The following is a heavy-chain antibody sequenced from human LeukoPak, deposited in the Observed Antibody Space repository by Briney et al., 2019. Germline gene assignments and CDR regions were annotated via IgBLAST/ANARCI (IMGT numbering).Heavy chain of an antibody. Sequence: ASVKVSCKASGYTFTSYAMHWVRQAPGQRLEWMGWINAGNGNTKYSQKFQGRVTITRDTSASTAYMELSSLRSEDTAVYYCARGSKRSSGWYFYFDYWGQGTLVTVSS. V-gene: IGHV1-3*01. CDR2: INAGNGNT. CDR1: GYTFTSYA. CDR3: ARGSKRSSGWYFYFDY. D-gene: IGHD6-19*01. J-gene: IGHJ4*02.